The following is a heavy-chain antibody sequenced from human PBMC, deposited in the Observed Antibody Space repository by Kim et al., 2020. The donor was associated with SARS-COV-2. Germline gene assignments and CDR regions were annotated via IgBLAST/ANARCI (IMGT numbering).Heavy chain of an antibody. CDR3: ARADVDTTKAYFFDN. V-gene: IGHV3-30*04. D-gene: IGHD5-18*01. J-gene: IGHJ4*01. Sequence: GGSLRLSCAAFGFTFSSYAMHWVRQAPGKGLEWVAVISYDEGNKYYADSVTGRFTISRDNSKNTLVLQMSSLGADDTAVYYCARADVDTTKAYFFDNWG. CDR1: GFTFSSYA. CDR2: ISYDEGNK.